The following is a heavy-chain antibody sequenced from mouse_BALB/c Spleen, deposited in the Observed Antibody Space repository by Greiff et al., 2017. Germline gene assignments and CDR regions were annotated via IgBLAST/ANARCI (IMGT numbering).Heavy chain of an antibody. CDR2: INPGSGGT. CDR3: ASFYYGNYNY. V-gene: IGHV1-54*03. D-gene: IGHD2-1*01. Sequence: QVQLQQSGAELVRPGTSVKVSCKASGYAFTNYLIEWVKQRPGQGLEWIGVINPGSGGTNYNEKFKGKATLTADKSSSTAYMQLSSLTSDDSAVYFCASFYYGNYNYWGQGTTRTVSS. CDR1: GYAFTNYL. J-gene: IGHJ2*01.